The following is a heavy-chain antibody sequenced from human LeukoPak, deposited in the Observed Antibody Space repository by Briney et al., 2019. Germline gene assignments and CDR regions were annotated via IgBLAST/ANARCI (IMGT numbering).Heavy chain of an antibody. CDR1: GFTLSAYW. CDR3: SNGDRFRH. D-gene: IGHD3-3*01. J-gene: IGHJ4*02. Sequence: GGPLRLSCATSGFTLSAYWMSWFRQAPGKGLGGGANIKQDGREKDYAGSAKGRFTISRDNAKHPLYLQMNSLRAEATAMYNCSNGDRFRHGGQGTLV. CDR2: IKQDGREK. V-gene: IGHV3-7*01.